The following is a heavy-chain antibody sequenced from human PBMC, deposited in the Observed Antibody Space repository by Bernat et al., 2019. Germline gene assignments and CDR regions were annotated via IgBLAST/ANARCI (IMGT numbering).Heavy chain of an antibody. V-gene: IGHV2-70*01. J-gene: IGHJ3*02. CDR1: GFSLSTSGMC. Sequence: QVTLRESGPALVKPTQTLTLTCTFSGFSLSTSGMCVSWIRQPPGKALEWLALIDWDDDKYYSTSLKTRLTISKDTSKNQVVLTMTNMDPVDTATYYCARSLYYDYIWESYRSAIDAFDIWGQGTMVTVSS. D-gene: IGHD3-16*02. CDR3: ARSLYYDYIWESYRSAIDAFDI. CDR2: IDWDDDK.